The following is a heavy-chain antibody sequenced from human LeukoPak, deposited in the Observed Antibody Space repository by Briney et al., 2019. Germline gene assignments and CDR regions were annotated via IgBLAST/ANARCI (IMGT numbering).Heavy chain of an antibody. V-gene: IGHV3-11*06. Sequence: GGSLRLSCAASGFTFSDYYMSWIRQAPGKGLEWVSYISSSSSYTNYADSVKGRFTISRDNAKNSLYLQMNSLRAEDTAVYYCAGWRFGDQSIDIWGQGTMVTVSS. CDR3: AGWRFGDQSIDI. D-gene: IGHD3-10*01. CDR1: GFTFSDYY. J-gene: IGHJ3*02. CDR2: ISSSSSYT.